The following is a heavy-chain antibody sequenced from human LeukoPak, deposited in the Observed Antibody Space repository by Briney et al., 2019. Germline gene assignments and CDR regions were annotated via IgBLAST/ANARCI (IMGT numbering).Heavy chain of an antibody. Sequence: EASVKVSCKASGYTFTSYGISWVRQAPGQGLEWMGWISAYNGNTNYAQKLQGRVTMTTDTSTSTAYMELRSLRSDDTAVYYCARAYPIAVAEGGSDNWFDPWGQGTLVTVSS. CDR3: ARAYPIAVAEGGSDNWFDP. D-gene: IGHD6-19*01. J-gene: IGHJ5*02. CDR1: GYTFTSYG. CDR2: ISAYNGNT. V-gene: IGHV1-18*01.